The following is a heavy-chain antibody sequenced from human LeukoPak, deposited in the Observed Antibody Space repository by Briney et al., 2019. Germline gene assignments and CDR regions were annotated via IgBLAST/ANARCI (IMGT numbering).Heavy chain of an antibody. CDR1: GGSISSGDYY. J-gene: IGHJ4*02. Sequence: KTSETLSLTCTVSGGSISSGDYYWSWIRQPPGKGLEWIGYIYYSVSTNYNPSLKSRVTISVDTSKNQFSLKLSSVTAADTAVYYCARLYGDQLDYWGQGTLVTVSS. CDR3: ARLYGDQLDY. D-gene: IGHD4-17*01. CDR2: IYYSVST. V-gene: IGHV4-61*08.